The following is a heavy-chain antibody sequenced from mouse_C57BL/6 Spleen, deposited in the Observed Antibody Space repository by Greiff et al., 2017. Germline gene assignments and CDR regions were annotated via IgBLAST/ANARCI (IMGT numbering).Heavy chain of an antibody. V-gene: IGHV1-19*01. CDR2: INPYNGGT. J-gene: IGHJ1*03. Sequence: SGPVLVKPGASVKMSCKASGYTFTDYYMNWVKQSHGKSLEWIGVINPYNGGTSYNQKFKGKATLTVDKSSSTAYMELNSLTSEDSAVYYCARYTTEGYFDVWGTGTTVTVSS. CDR3: ARYTTEGYFDV. CDR1: GYTFTDYY. D-gene: IGHD1-1*01.